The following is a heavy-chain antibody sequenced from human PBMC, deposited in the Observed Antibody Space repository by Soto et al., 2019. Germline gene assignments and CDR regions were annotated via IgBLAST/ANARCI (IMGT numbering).Heavy chain of an antibody. CDR1: GGSFRGYY. Sequence: PSETLSLTCAFYGGSFRGYYWSLIRQPPGKGLEWIGEINHSGSTNYNPSLKSRVTISVDTSKNQFSLKLSSVTAADTAVYYCARGRVPPHRSYYYYYMDVWGKGTTVTVSS. V-gene: IGHV4-34*01. CDR3: ARGRVPPHRSYYYYYMDV. J-gene: IGHJ6*03. CDR2: INHSGST.